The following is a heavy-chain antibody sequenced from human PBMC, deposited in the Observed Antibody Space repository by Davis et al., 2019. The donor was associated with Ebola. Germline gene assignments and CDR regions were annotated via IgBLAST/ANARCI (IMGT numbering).Heavy chain of an antibody. J-gene: IGHJ4*02. CDR3: ARASRYCSGGSCYSGNY. CDR2: IKQDGSEK. V-gene: IGHV3-7*01. CDR1: GFTFSSNW. Sequence: GGSLRLSCAASGFTFSSNWMSWVRQAPGKGLEWVADIKQDGSEKYYVDSVKGRFTISRDNAKNSLYLQMNSLRAEDTAVYYCARASRYCSGGSCYSGNYWGQGTLVTVSS. D-gene: IGHD2-15*01.